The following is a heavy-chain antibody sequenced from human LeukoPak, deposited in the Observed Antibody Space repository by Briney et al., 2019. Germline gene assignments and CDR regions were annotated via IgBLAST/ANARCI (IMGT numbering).Heavy chain of an antibody. CDR3: ARGVGQGYYYYGMDV. D-gene: IGHD1-26*01. CDR1: GGSISRYY. Sequence: SETLSLTCTVSGGSISRYYWSWIRQPPGKGLECMGYIYYSGSPNYTPSLKSRVTISVDTSTNQFSLKLSSVTAADTAVYYCARGVGQGYYYYGMDVWGQGTTVTVSS. CDR2: IYYSGSP. J-gene: IGHJ6*02. V-gene: IGHV4-59*01.